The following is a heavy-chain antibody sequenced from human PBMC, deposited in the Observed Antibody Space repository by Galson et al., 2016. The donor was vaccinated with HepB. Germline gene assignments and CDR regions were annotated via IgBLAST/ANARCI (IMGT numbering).Heavy chain of an antibody. J-gene: IGHJ4*02. Sequence: SLRLSCAASGFTFSNYGMHWVRQAPGKGLEWVALISNDGSNKYYADSVKGRFTISRDNSKNTLFMQMNSLGNEDTAVYSCAKAWDYSVFGFLDYWGQGTLVTVSA. CDR2: ISNDGSNK. CDR1: GFTFSNYG. CDR3: AKAWDYSVFGFLDY. V-gene: IGHV3-30*18. D-gene: IGHD1-7*01.